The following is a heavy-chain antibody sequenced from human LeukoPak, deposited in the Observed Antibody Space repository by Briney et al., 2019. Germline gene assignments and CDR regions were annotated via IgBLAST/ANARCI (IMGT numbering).Heavy chain of an antibody. V-gene: IGHV3-30*18. J-gene: IGHJ4*02. CDR1: GFTFSSYG. D-gene: IGHD3-22*01. CDR3: AKDYYDSSGTL. CDR2: ISYDGSNK. Sequence: GGSLRLSCAASGFTFSSYGMHWVRQAPGKGLEWVAVISYDGSNKYYADSVEGRFTISRDNSKNTLYLQMNSLRAEDTAVYYCAKDYYDSSGTLWGQGTLVTVSS.